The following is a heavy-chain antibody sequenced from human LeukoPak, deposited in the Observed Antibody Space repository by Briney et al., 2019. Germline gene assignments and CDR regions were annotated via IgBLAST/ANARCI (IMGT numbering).Heavy chain of an antibody. CDR2: ISWNSGSI. CDR3: AKDSGPTAAGILGY. CDR1: GFTFDDYA. D-gene: IGHD2-21*02. V-gene: IGHV3-9*03. J-gene: IGHJ4*02. Sequence: PGGSLRLSCAASGFTFDDYAMHWVRQAPGKGLEWVSGISWNSGSIGYADSVKGRFTISRDNAKDSLYLQMNSLRAEDMALYYCAKDSGPTAAGILGYWGQGTLVTVSS.